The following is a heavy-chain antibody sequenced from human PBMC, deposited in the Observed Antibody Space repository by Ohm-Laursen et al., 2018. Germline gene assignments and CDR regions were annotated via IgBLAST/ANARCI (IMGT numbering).Heavy chain of an antibody. J-gene: IGHJ4*02. CDR3: ARDVPGIVASRGGG. Sequence: SLRPSCTASGFTISNNYMNWVRQAPGKGLEWVSLIYSGGDMFYADSVKGRFTISRDKSKNTLYLQMNSLRVEDTAMYFCARDVPGIVASRGGGWGQGTLVTVSS. CDR2: IYSGGDM. D-gene: IGHD3-16*01. CDR1: GFTISNNY. V-gene: IGHV3-53*01.